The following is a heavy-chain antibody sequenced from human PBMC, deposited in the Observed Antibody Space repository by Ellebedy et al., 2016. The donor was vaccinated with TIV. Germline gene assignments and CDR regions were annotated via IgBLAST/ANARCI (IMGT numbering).Heavy chain of an antibody. Sequence: SETLSLXCTVSGGSISSGGYYWSWIRQHPGKGLEWIGYIYYSGSTYYNPSLKSRVTISVDTSKNQFSLKLSSVTAADTAVYYCARGGGIYGDYADYWGQGTLVTVSS. CDR2: IYYSGST. V-gene: IGHV4-31*03. J-gene: IGHJ4*02. CDR3: ARGGGIYGDYADY. D-gene: IGHD4-17*01. CDR1: GGSISSGGYY.